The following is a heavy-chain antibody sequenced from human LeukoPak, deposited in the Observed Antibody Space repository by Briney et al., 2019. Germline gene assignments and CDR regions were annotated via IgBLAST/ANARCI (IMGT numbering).Heavy chain of an antibody. Sequence: PSETLSLTCTVSGCSISSGSYYWSWIRQPAGKGLEWIGRIYTSGSTNYNPSLKSRVTISVDTSKNQFSLKLSSVTAADTAVYYCARAGSSGWPLDYYYMDARGKGTTVTVSS. J-gene: IGHJ6*03. CDR3: ARAGSSGWPLDYYYMDA. V-gene: IGHV4-61*02. CDR2: IYTSGST. CDR1: GCSISSGSYY. D-gene: IGHD6-19*01.